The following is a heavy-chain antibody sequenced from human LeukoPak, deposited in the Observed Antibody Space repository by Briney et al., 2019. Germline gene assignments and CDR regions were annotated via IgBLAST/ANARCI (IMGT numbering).Heavy chain of an antibody. CDR1: GFTFSSYA. D-gene: IGHD5-18*01. J-gene: IGHJ4*02. V-gene: IGHV3-23*01. Sequence: GGSLRLSCAASGFTFSSYAMSWVRQAPGKGLEWVSAISGSGGSTYYADSVKGRFTISRDNAKNSLYLQMNSLRAEDTAVYYCARRDTAMATINYWGQGTLVTVSS. CDR2: ISGSGGST. CDR3: ARRDTAMATINY.